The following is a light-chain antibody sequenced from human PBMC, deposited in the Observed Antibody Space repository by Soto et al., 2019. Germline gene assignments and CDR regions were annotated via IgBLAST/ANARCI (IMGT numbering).Light chain of an antibody. CDR2: EVS. CDR3: CSYAGSSTVPV. V-gene: IGLV2-23*02. J-gene: IGLJ1*01. CDR1: SSDVGSYNL. Sequence: QSALTQPASVSGSPGQSITISCTGTSSDVGSYNLVSGYQQHPGKAPKLMIYEVSKRPSGVSNRFSGSTSGNTASLTISGLQAEDEADYYCCSYAGSSTVPVFGTGTKLTVL.